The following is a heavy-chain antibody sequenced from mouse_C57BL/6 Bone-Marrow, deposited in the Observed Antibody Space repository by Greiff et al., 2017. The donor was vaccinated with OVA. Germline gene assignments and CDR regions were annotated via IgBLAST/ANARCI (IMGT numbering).Heavy chain of an antibody. Sequence: VQLQQSGAELMKPGASVKLSCKATGYTFTNYWIGWAKQRPGHGLEWIGDIYPGGGYTNYNEKFKGKATLTADKSSSTAYMQFSSLTSEDSAIYYCARGPAQAYYFDYWGQGTTLTVSS. CDR3: ARGPAQAYYFDY. J-gene: IGHJ2*01. D-gene: IGHD3-2*02. CDR2: IYPGGGYT. V-gene: IGHV1-63*01. CDR1: GYTFTNYW.